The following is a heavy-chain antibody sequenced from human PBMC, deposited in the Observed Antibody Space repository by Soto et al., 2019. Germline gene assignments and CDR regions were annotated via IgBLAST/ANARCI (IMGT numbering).Heavy chain of an antibody. Sequence: ASVKVSCKASGYTFTSYDINWVRQATGQGLEWMGWMNPNSGNTGYEQKFQGRVTMTRNTSISTAYMELSSLRSEDTAVYYCASFFYVTSVVYMDVWGKGTTVTVSS. CDR2: MNPNSGNT. J-gene: IGHJ6*03. CDR3: ASFFYVTSVVYMDV. D-gene: IGHD3-16*01. V-gene: IGHV1-8*01. CDR1: GYTFTSYD.